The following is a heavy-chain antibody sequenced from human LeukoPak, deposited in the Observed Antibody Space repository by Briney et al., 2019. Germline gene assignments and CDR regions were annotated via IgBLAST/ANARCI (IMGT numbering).Heavy chain of an antibody. V-gene: IGHV3-21*01. CDR2: ISSSSDYI. Sequence: GGSLRLSCAASGFTFSSYTMNWVRQAPGKGLEWVSSISSSSDYIYYADSVKGRFTISRDNAKNSLYLQMNSLRAEDTAVYYCARFFQQWTEYFDYWGQGTLVTVSS. CDR1: GFTFSSYT. CDR3: ARFFQQWTEYFDY. J-gene: IGHJ4*02. D-gene: IGHD6-19*01.